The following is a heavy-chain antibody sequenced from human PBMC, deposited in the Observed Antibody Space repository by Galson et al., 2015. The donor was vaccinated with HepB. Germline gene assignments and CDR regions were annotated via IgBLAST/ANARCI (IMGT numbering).Heavy chain of an antibody. D-gene: IGHD2-15*01. CDR3: AKELGYCSGGSCYSDY. CDR2: ISYDGSNK. CDR1: GFTFSSYG. J-gene: IGHJ4*02. Sequence: SLRLSCAASGFTFSSYGMHWVRQAPGKGLEWVAVISYDGSNKYYADSVKGRFTISRDNSKNTLYLQMNSLRAEDTAVYYCAKELGYCSGGSCYSDYWGQGTLVTVSS. V-gene: IGHV3-30*18.